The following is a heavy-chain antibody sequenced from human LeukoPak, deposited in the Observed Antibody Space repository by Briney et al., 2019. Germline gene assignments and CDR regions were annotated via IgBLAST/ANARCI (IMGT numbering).Heavy chain of an antibody. J-gene: IGHJ4*02. V-gene: IGHV4-34*01. Sequence: SETLSLTCAVYGGSFSGYYWSWIRQPPGKGLEWIGEINHSGSTNYNPSLKSRVTISVDTSKNQFSLKLSSVTAADTAVYYCAREFGRSHFDYWGQGTLVTVSS. CDR1: GGSFSGYY. CDR2: INHSGST. CDR3: AREFGRSHFDY. D-gene: IGHD3-10*01.